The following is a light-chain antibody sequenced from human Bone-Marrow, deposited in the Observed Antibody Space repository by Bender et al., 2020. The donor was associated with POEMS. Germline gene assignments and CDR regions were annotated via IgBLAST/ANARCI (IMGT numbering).Light chain of an antibody. Sequence: QSALTQPRSVSGSPVQSVTISCTGTSRDVGGYNYVSWYQQHPDKAPKLLIYDVSKRPSGVPNRFSGSKSGNTASLTISGLQAEDETDYYCCSYAGLYTWVFGGGTTLTVL. V-gene: IGLV2-11*01. J-gene: IGLJ3*02. CDR3: CSYAGLYTWV. CDR2: DVS. CDR1: SRDVGGYNY.